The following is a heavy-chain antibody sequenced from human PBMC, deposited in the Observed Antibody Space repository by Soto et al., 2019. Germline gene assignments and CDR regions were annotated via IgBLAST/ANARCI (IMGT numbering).Heavy chain of an antibody. Sequence: SVKVSFKASCYNFINYGITWVRQAPGQGLEWMGWISVHNGNTNYAQKLQGRVTMTTDTSTSTAYMELRSLRSDDTAVYYCVRDLDGSGSYYTDYWGPGTLVTVSS. V-gene: IGHV1-18*01. CDR1: CYNFINYG. J-gene: IGHJ4*02. D-gene: IGHD3-10*01. CDR2: ISVHNGNT. CDR3: VRDLDGSGSYYTDY.